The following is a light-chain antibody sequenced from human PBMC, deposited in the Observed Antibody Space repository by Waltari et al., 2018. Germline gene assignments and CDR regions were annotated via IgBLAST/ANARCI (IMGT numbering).Light chain of an antibody. J-gene: IGLJ3*02. CDR1: RSDIGSHNL. Sequence: QSALTQTASVSGSPGQSITISCTGTRSDIGSHNLVSWYQKSPGNAPRLIIYEDNKRPSGASNRFSGSKSGNTASLTIFGLQAEDEGEYYCCSYAGRRSLMFGGGTKVTVL. V-gene: IGLV2-23*01. CDR3: CSYAGRRSLM. CDR2: EDN.